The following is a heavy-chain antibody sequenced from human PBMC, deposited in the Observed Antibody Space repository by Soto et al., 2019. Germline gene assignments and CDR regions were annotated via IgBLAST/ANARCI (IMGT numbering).Heavy chain of an antibody. CDR1: GYTFTNYG. CDR3: ARSLRHDFWTDSTSPSYYFEY. D-gene: IGHD3-3*01. V-gene: IGHV1-18*01. CDR2: ITSYNGST. J-gene: IGHJ4*02. Sequence: ASVKVSCKASGYTFTNYGITWVRQAPGQGLEWMGWITSYNGSTNYAQKFQGRVTMTTDISTTITYMEMRSLTSDDTAVYYCARSLRHDFWTDSTSPSYYFEYWGKGTLVTVSS.